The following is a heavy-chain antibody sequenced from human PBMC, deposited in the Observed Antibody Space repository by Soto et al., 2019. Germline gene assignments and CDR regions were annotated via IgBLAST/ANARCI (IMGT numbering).Heavy chain of an antibody. CDR2: ISSCSSYT. J-gene: IGHJ5*02. CDR1: GFTFSDYD. V-gene: IGHV3-11*05. Sequence: PGGSLRLSCAASGFTFSDYDMSWIRQAPGKGLECVSYISSCSSYTNYAVSVKGRFTISRDNAKISLFLQMNSLRAEDTAVYYCARGDGYCFDPWGQGTLVTVSS. CDR3: ARGDGYCFDP. D-gene: IGHD5-12*01.